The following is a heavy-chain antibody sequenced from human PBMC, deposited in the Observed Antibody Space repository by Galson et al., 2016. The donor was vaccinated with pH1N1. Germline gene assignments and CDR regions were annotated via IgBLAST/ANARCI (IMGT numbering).Heavy chain of an antibody. CDR3: AHREVMITNAFDF. CDR2: LYWDDDR. Sequence: PALVKPPQTLTLTCTFSGFSLTSSGMGVGWIRQPPGKALEWLALLYWDDDRRYSPSLKTRLTINKDTSKNQVVLMMTNMDPVDTSTYYCAHREVMITNAFDFGGQGTMVTVSS. J-gene: IGHJ3*01. CDR1: GFSLTSSGMG. V-gene: IGHV2-5*02. D-gene: IGHD3-16*01.